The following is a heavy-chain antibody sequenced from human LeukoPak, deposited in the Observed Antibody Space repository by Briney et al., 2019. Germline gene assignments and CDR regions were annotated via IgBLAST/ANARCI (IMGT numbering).Heavy chain of an antibody. CDR2: ITQSVNT. Sequence: SETLSLTCGVYGGSLSDYSWSWIRQPPGKGLEFIGEITQSVNTNYNPSLKSRVTISVDMSKNQVSLRLSSVTAAATAVYYCARQGGSYYAIDDWGQGTLVTVSS. J-gene: IGHJ4*02. V-gene: IGHV4-34*01. D-gene: IGHD1-26*01. CDR3: ARQGGSYYAIDD. CDR1: GGSLSDYS.